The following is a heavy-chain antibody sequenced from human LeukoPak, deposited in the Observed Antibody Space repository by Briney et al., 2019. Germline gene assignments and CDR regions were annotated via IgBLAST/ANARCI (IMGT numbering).Heavy chain of an antibody. V-gene: IGHV1-2*06. D-gene: IGHD2-15*01. Sequence: SSAKVSCKASGDTFTGYYMHWVRQAPGQGLEWMGRINPNSGGTNYAQKFQGRVTMTRDTSISTAYMELSRLRSYDTAVYYCARVGCSGASCAYSWFHPWAQGTLVTVSS. CDR1: GDTFTGYY. CDR3: ARVGCSGASCAYSWFHP. J-gene: IGHJ5*02. CDR2: INPNSGGT.